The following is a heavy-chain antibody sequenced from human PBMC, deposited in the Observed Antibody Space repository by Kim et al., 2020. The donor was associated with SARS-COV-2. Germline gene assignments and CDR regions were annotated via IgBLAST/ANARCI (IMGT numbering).Heavy chain of an antibody. Sequence: SETLSLTCAVYGGSFSGYYWSWIRQPPGKGLEWIGEINHSGSTNYNPSLKSRVTISVDTSKNQFSLKLSSVTAADTAVYYCARGEGVVVPAAMTRVNWFDPWGQGTLVTVSS. CDR1: GGSFSGYY. CDR2: INHSGST. D-gene: IGHD2-2*01. V-gene: IGHV4-34*01. J-gene: IGHJ5*02. CDR3: ARGEGVVVPAAMTRVNWFDP.